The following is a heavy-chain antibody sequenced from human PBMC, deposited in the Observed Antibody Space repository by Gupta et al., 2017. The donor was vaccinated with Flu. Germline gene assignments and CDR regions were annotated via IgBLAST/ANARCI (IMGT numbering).Heavy chain of an antibody. D-gene: IGHD1-26*01. J-gene: IGHJ4*02. CDR3: ARGEDSVSASVRYDY. CDR1: GVGVRVQY. V-gene: IGHV3-72*01. CDR2: TRHKASDYTT. Sequence: EVQLVESGGGLVQPGGYLSIYCAVSGVGVRVQYMDWVRQAPGKGLEWVGRTRHKASDYTTEYAASVKGRFTISRDNSKNILYLQMNSLKTEDTAMYYCARGEDSVSASVRYDYWGQGALVTVSS.